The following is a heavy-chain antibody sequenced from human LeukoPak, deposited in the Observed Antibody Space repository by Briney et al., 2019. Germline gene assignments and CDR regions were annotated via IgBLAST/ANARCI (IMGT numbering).Heavy chain of an antibody. CDR1: GYTFTSYG. D-gene: IGHD6-19*01. CDR2: ISAYNGNT. J-gene: IGHJ6*03. V-gene: IGHV1-18*01. Sequence: ASVKVSCKASGYTFTSYGISWVRQAPGQGLEWMGWISAYNGNTNYAQKLQGRVTMTTDTSTSTAYMELRSLRSDDTAVYYCARDLSIAVADYYYYMDVWGKGTTVTVSS. CDR3: ARDLSIAVADYYYYMDV.